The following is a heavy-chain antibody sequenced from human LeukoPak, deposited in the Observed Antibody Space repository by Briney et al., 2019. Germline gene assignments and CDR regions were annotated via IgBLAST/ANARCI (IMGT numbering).Heavy chain of an antibody. J-gene: IGHJ4*02. V-gene: IGHV3-23*01. CDR1: GFTFSSYA. CDR2: VSGSGGNT. CDR3: AKDRSSGWYTTLDY. D-gene: IGHD6-19*01. Sequence: PGASLRLSCAASGFTFSSYAITWVRRAPGKGLEWVSAVSGSGGNTSYADSVKGRFTISRDNSKNTLYLQMNSLRAEDTAVYYCAKDRSSGWYTTLDYWGQGVLVTVSS.